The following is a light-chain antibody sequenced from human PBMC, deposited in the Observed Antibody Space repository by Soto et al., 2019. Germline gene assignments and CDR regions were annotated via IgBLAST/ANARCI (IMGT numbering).Light chain of an antibody. V-gene: IGKV1-6*01. CDR1: QGMRND. J-gene: IGKJ1*01. CDR2: AAS. Sequence: AIQMTQSPSSLSASVGDRVTITCRASQGMRNDLGWYQQKQGKAPKLLIYAASSLQSGVPSRFSGSGSGTDFTLTISSLQPEDFATYYCLQDYNYPWTFGQGTKVEIK. CDR3: LQDYNYPWT.